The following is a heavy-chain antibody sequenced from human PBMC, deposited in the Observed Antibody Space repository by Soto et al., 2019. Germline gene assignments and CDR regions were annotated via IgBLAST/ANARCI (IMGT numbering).Heavy chain of an antibody. J-gene: IGHJ6*02. Sequence: LRLSCAASGFTFSSYSMNWVRQAPGKGLEWVSSISSSSSYIYYADSVKGRFTISRDNAKNSLYLQMNSLRAEDTAVYYCARYCSGGSCYSGYYYYGMDVWGQGTTVTVSS. CDR3: ARYCSGGSCYSGYYYYGMDV. CDR1: GFTFSSYS. V-gene: IGHV3-21*01. CDR2: ISSSSSYI. D-gene: IGHD2-15*01.